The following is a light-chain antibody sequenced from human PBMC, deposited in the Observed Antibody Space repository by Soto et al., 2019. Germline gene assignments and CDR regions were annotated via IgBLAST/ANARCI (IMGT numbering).Light chain of an antibody. V-gene: IGKV3-20*01. CDR3: QQADTFPLT. CDR2: GAS. J-gene: IGKJ4*01. CDR1: QSVSSNY. Sequence: IVLTQSPGTLSLSPGEGATLSCRASQSVSSNYLAWYQQRPGQTPRLLIYGASNRATGIPDRFSGSGSVTDFTLTISRLEPEDFATYFCQQADTFPLTFGGGTKVEI.